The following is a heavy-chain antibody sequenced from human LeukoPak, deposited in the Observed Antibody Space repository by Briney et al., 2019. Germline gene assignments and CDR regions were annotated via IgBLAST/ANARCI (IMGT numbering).Heavy chain of an antibody. Sequence: GGSLRLSCAASGFTFSSYSMNWVRQAPGKGLEWVSSISSSSSYIYYADSVKGRFTISRDNAKNSLYLQMSSLRAEDTAVYYCARVAGSGSRKYYYGMDVWGQGTTVTVS. V-gene: IGHV3-21*01. D-gene: IGHD3-10*01. CDR2: ISSSSSYI. CDR3: ARVAGSGSRKYYYGMDV. CDR1: GFTFSSYS. J-gene: IGHJ6*02.